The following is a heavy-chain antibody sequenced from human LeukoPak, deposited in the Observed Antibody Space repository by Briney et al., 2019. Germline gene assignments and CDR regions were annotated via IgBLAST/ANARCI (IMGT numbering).Heavy chain of an antibody. CDR3: ARAFYDYFWGSYRD. Sequence: GGSLRLSCAASGFTFSSYWMSWVRQAPGKGLEWVANIEQDGSEKYYVDSVKGRFTISRDNAKNSLYLQMNSLRAEDSAVYYCARAFYDYFWGSYRDWGQGTLVTVSS. V-gene: IGHV3-7*01. D-gene: IGHD3-16*02. CDR1: GFTFSSYW. J-gene: IGHJ4*02. CDR2: IEQDGSEK.